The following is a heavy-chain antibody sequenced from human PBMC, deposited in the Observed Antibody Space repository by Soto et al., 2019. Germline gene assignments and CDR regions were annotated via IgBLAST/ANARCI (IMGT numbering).Heavy chain of an antibody. CDR1: GFTVSSNY. V-gene: IGHV3-11*01. CDR2: ISSSGSTI. CDR3: ARGSLYYYDSSGYGNWFDP. D-gene: IGHD3-22*01. Sequence: PGGSLRLSCAASGFTVSSNYMSWVRQAPGKGLEWVSYISSSGSTIYYADSVKGRFTISRDNAKNSLYLQMNSLRAEDTAVYYCARGSLYYYDSSGYGNWFDPWGQGTLVTVSS. J-gene: IGHJ5*02.